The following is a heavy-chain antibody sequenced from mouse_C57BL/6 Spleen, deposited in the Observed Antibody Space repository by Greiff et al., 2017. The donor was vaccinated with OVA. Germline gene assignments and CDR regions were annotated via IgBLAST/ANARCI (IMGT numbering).Heavy chain of an antibody. J-gene: IGHJ2*01. Sequence: EVKVVESGGGLVKPGGSLKLSCAASGFTFSDYGMHWVRQAPEKGLEWVAYISSGSSTIYYADTVKGRFTISRDNAKNTLFLQMTSLRSEDTDMYYCARRGNLYYFDYWGQGTTLTVSS. V-gene: IGHV5-17*01. CDR1: GFTFSDYG. D-gene: IGHD2-1*01. CDR3: ARRGNLYYFDY. CDR2: ISSGSSTI.